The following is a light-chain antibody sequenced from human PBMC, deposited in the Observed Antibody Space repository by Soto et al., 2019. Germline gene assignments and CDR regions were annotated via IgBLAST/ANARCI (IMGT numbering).Light chain of an antibody. CDR2: DDS. J-gene: IGLJ1*01. CDR1: NIGSKS. Sequence: SYELTQPPSVSVAPGQTARITWGGNNIGSKSGHWYQQKPGQAPVLVVYDDSDRPSGIPERFSGSNSGNTATLTISRVEAGDEADYYCQVWDSSSDHPVFGTGTKVTVL. V-gene: IGLV3-21*02. CDR3: QVWDSSSDHPV.